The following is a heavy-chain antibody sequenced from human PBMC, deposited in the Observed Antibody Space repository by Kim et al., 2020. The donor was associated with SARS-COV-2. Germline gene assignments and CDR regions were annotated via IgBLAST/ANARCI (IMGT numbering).Heavy chain of an antibody. CDR3: ARDRVVVVAAVSYNWFDP. J-gene: IGHJ5*02. Sequence: GGSLRLSCAASGFTFSSYWMSWVRQAPGKGLEWVANIKQDGSEKYYVDSVNGRFTISRDNAKNSLYLQMNSLRAEDTAVYYCARDRVVVVAAVSYNWFDPWGQGTLVTVSS. CDR2: IKQDGSEK. CDR1: GFTFSSYW. D-gene: IGHD2-15*01. V-gene: IGHV3-7*01.